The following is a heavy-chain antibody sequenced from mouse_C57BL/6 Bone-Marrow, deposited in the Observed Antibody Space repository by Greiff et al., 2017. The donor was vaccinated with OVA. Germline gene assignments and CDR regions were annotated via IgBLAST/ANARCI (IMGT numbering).Heavy chain of an antibody. CDR3: TRGYYIDY. CDR1: GYTFTSYT. Sequence: VQLQQSGAELARPGASVKMSCKASGYTFTSYTIHWVKQRPGQGLDWIGYIDPTNDYTNYNQKFKGKTTLTADKSSSTAYMQLSSLTSEDSAVYYSTRGYYIDYWGQGTTLTVSS. CDR2: IDPTNDYT. J-gene: IGHJ2*01. V-gene: IGHV1-4*01.